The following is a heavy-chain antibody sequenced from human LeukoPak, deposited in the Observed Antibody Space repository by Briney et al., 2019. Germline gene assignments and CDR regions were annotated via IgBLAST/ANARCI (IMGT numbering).Heavy chain of an antibody. CDR3: ARRVPSGSGSYDFDY. J-gene: IGHJ4*02. CDR1: GGSISSDNYY. Sequence: SETLSLTCTVCGGSISSDNYYWGWIRQLPGNGPQWIGSINYCGTTYYNPVLKSRVTISVDTSKNQFSLKVTSVTAADTAVYYCARRVPSGSGSYDFDYWGQGTLVTVSS. D-gene: IGHD3-10*01. V-gene: IGHV4-39*01. CDR2: INYCGTT.